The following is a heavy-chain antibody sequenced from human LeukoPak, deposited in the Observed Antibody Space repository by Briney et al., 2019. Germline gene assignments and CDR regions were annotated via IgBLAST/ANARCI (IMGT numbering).Heavy chain of an antibody. Sequence: GGSLRLSCAASGFTFSSYGMHWVRQAPGKGLEWVAGISYDGSNKYYADSVKGRFTISRDNSKNTLYMQMNSLRAEDTAVYYCAKGEDPIVATTTLHYWGQGTLVTVSS. V-gene: IGHV3-30*18. CDR1: GFTFSSYG. D-gene: IGHD5-12*01. CDR3: AKGEDPIVATTTLHY. J-gene: IGHJ4*02. CDR2: ISYDGSNK.